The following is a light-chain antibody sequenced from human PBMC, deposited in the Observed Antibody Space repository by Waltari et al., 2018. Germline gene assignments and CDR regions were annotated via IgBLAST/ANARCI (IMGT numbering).Light chain of an antibody. CDR1: RTAGDEYKI. V-gene: IGLV2-14*03. CDR2: DVS. J-gene: IGLJ2*01. Sequence: QSALTQPASVSGSPGQSVPISCPGVRTAGDEYKIVPWFRQHPGKVPKLILFDVSNRPSDISNRFSGYKSGNTAYLTISRLQADDEADYYCTTYPDTNTPVVFGGGTKVTV. CDR3: TTYPDTNTPVV.